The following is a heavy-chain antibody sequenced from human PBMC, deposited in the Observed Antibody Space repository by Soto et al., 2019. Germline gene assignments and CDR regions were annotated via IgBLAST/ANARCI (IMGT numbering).Heavy chain of an antibody. CDR2: ISGSGGST. D-gene: IGHD3-10*01. CDR3: ANRGLFLSIDAY. V-gene: IGHV3-23*01. J-gene: IGHJ4*02. CDR1: GFTFSTYA. Sequence: PGGSLRLSCVASGFTFSTYAMSWVRQAPGKGLEWVSGISGSGGSTYYADSVKGRFTISRDNSKDTVYLQMNSLRAEDTAVYYCANRGLFLSIDAYWGQGTLVTVSS.